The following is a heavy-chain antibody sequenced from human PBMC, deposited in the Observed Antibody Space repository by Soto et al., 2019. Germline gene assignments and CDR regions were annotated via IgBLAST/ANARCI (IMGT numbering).Heavy chain of an antibody. CDR2: IKGDGSII. D-gene: IGHD6-19*01. J-gene: IGHJ4*02. CDR3: VRRTSDWRGFDY. V-gene: IGHV3-74*01. CDR1: GFSFSYYW. Sequence: EVQLVESGGGLVQPGGSLRLSCAASGFSFSYYWMHWVRQVPGKGWLWVSTIKGDGSIIAYADSVKGRFTISRDNAKNTLYLQMDSLRADDAAVFYCVRRTSDWRGFDYWGQGILVTVSS.